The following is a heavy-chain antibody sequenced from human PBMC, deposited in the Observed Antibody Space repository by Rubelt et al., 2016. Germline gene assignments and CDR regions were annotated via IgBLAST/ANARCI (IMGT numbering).Heavy chain of an antibody. Sequence: VMTGGSLRLSCVGSGFSFSRYWMQWVRQAPGKGLVWVSRINSDGSSTTYADSVKGRFTISRDNAKNSLYLQMNSLRAEDTAVYYCAREGYYYGSGSYLEDGGFDYWGQGTLVTVSS. V-gene: IGHV3-74*01. D-gene: IGHD3-10*01. CDR3: AREGYYYGSGSYLEDGGFDY. CDR1: GFSFSRYW. CDR2: INSDGSST. J-gene: IGHJ4*02.